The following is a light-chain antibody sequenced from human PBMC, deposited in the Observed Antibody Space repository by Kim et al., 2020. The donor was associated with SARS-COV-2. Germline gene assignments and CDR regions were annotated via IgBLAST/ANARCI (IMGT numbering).Light chain of an antibody. Sequence: DIQLTQSPSVLSASVGDRVTITCRASQGISNYLAWYQQKPGKAPNLLIYVASTLQSGVPPRFSGSGSGTEFTLTISSLQPEDFATYYCQPLDGYPRTFGQGTKVDIK. J-gene: IGKJ1*01. CDR3: QPLDGYPRT. CDR2: VAS. CDR1: QGISNY. V-gene: IGKV1-9*01.